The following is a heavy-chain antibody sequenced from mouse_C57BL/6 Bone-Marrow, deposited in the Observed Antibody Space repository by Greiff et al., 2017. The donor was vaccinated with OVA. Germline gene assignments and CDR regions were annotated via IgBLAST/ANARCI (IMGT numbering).Heavy chain of an antibody. CDR2: INPSSGYP. Sequence: QVQLQQSGAELAKPGASVKLSCKASGYTFTSYWMHWVKQRPGQGLEWIGYINPSSGYPKYNQKFKDKATLTADKSSSTAYMQLSSLTYEDSAVYYCANLTTVASMDYWGQGTSVTVSS. D-gene: IGHD1-1*01. CDR3: ANLTTVASMDY. J-gene: IGHJ4*01. CDR1: GYTFTSYW. V-gene: IGHV1-7*01.